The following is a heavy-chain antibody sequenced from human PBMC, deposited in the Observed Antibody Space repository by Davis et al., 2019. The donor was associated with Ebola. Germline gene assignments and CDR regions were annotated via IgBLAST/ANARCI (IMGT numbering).Heavy chain of an antibody. Sequence: SSVKVSCKASGGIFDNYVISWVRQAPGQGLEWMGGTITLLDTTNYAQKFQGRATITADRSTSTFYMEMSSLTSDDTAVYYCTGGGSYYVLDYWGQGTLVTVSS. V-gene: IGHV1-69*10. D-gene: IGHD3-10*01. CDR1: GGIFDNYV. CDR3: TGGGSYYVLDY. CDR2: TITLLDTT. J-gene: IGHJ4*02.